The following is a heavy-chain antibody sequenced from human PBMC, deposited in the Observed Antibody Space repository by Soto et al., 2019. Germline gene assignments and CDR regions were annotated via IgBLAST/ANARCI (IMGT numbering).Heavy chain of an antibody. J-gene: IGHJ6*02. D-gene: IGHD6-13*01. V-gene: IGHV1-69*01. CDR3: ASDEAAAATRGMDF. Sequence: QVQLVQSGAEVKKPGYSVKVSCKASGGTFSTYGINWVRQAPGQGLEWMGGIIPIFDTTNYAQNFQGKVTITADESTRTVYMELSSLRSEDTAVYYCASDEAAAATRGMDFWGHGTKVTVYS. CDR1: GGTFSTYG. CDR2: IIPIFDTT.